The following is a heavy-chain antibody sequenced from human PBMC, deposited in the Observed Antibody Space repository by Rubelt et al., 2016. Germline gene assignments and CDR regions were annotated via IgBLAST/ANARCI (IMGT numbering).Heavy chain of an antibody. J-gene: IGHJ6*02. CDR2: ISGSGGST. D-gene: IGHD2-21*01. CDR3: ARARLWANGMDV. Sequence: GKGLEWVSAISGSGGSTYYADSVKGRFTISRDNSKNTLYLQMNSLGAEDTAVYYCARARLWANGMDVWGQGTTVTVSS. V-gene: IGHV3-23*01.